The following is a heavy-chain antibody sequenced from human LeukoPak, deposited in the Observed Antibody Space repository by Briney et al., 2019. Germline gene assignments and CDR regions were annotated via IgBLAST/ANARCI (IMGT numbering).Heavy chain of an antibody. J-gene: IGHJ5*02. D-gene: IGHD2-8*01. Sequence: SETLSLTCTISGDSISSSSYYWAWIRQPPGKGLEWIGSVYYTGSTYYNPSLKSRVTISADTSKNQFSLKLSSVTAADTAVYYCARGRLTHNWFDPWGQGTLVTVSS. V-gene: IGHV4-39*07. CDR3: ARGRLTHNWFDP. CDR1: GDSISSSSYY. CDR2: VYYTGST.